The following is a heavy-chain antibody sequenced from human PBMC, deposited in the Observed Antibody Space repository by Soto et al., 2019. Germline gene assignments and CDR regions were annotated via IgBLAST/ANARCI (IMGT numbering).Heavy chain of an antibody. J-gene: IGHJ6*02. V-gene: IGHV5-51*01. Sequence: PGESLKISCKGSGYSFTSYWIGWVRQMPGKGLEWMGIIYPGDSDTRYSPSFQGQVTISADKSISTAYLQWSSLKASDTAMYYCARPKCSGGSCYNSPYYHYGMDVWGQGTTVTVSS. D-gene: IGHD2-15*01. CDR1: GYSFTSYW. CDR2: IYPGDSDT. CDR3: ARPKCSGGSCYNSPYYHYGMDV.